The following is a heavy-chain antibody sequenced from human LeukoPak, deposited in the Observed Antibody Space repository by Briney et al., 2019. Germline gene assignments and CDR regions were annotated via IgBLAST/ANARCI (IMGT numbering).Heavy chain of an antibody. V-gene: IGHV3-23*01. D-gene: IGHD2-15*01. J-gene: IGHJ6*02. CDR2: ISGSGGST. Sequence: PGGSLRLSCAASGFTFSSYAMSWVRQAPGKGLEWVSAISGSGGSTYYADSVKGRFTISRDNSKNTLYLQMNSLRAEDTAVYYCARGRSVVVVAATYYYGMDVWGQGTTVTVSS. CDR3: ARGRSVVVVAATYYYGMDV. CDR1: GFTFSSYA.